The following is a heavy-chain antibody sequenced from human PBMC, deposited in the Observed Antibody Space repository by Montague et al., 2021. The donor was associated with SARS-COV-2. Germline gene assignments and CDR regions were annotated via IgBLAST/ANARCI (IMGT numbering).Heavy chain of an antibody. CDR3: AREDRWNWFDP. Sequence: SETLSLTCTVSGGSFNYSYWSWIRQPPGKGLSLIGYIYYRGSTNYNPSCETRVIISVDPAKNQLCLKMSSVTAADTAVYYCAREDRWNWFDPWGQGTLVIVSS. CDR1: GGSFNYSY. J-gene: IGHJ5*02. D-gene: IGHD5-24*01. CDR2: IYYRGST. V-gene: IGHV4-59*12.